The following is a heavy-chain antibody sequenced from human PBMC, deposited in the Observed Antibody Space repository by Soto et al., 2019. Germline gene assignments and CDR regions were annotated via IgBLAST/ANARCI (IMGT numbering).Heavy chain of an antibody. Sequence: SLTCTVSGGSISSYYWSWIRQPPGKGLEWIGYIYYSGSTNYNPSLKSRVTISVDTSKNQFSLKLSSVTAADTAVYYCARARGYYYDSSGQNWFDPWGQGTLVTVSS. V-gene: IGHV4-59*01. J-gene: IGHJ5*02. CDR2: IYYSGST. D-gene: IGHD3-22*01. CDR1: GGSISSYY. CDR3: ARARGYYYDSSGQNWFDP.